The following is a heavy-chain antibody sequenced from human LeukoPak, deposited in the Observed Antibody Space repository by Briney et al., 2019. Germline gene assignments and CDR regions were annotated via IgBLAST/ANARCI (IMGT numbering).Heavy chain of an antibody. Sequence: GGSLRLSCAASGFTFSSYEMNWVRQAPGKGLEWVSYISSSGSTTYYADSVKGRFTISRDNAKNSLNLQMNSLRAEDTAVYYCARYGDYWGQGTLVTHSS. D-gene: IGHD3-10*01. CDR2: ISSSGSTT. V-gene: IGHV3-48*03. J-gene: IGHJ4*02. CDR1: GFTFSSYE. CDR3: ARYGDY.